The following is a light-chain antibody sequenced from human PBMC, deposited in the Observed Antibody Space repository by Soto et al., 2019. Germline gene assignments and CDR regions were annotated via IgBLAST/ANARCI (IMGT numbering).Light chain of an antibody. V-gene: IGKV1-5*01. CDR3: QQYNSYSLT. CDR2: DAS. CDR1: QSISSW. Sequence: DIQMTQSPSTLSASVGDRVTIGCRASQSISSWLAWYQQKPGKAPKLLIYDASSLESGVPSRFSGSGSGTEFTLTISSLQPDDFATYYCQQYNSYSLTFGGGTKVDIK. J-gene: IGKJ4*01.